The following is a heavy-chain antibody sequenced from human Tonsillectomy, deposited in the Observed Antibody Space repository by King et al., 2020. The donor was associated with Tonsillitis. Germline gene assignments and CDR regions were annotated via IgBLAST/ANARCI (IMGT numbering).Heavy chain of an antibody. CDR1: GGSVSSSDYY. CDR3: ARHSWDEYYFDY. J-gene: IGHJ4*02. CDR2: LSFSGST. D-gene: IGHD1-26*01. Sequence: LQLQESGPGLVKPSETLSLTCTVSGGSVSSSDYYWGWIRQPPGKGLEWIGSLSFSGSTFFNPSLKNRLKISVDTSKNQFSLQLSSVTAADTAIYYCARHSWDEYYFDYWGQGTLVTVSS. V-gene: IGHV4-39*01.